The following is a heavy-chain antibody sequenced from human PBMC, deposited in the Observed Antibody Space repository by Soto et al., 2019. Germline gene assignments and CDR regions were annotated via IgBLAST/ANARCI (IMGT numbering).Heavy chain of an antibody. CDR3: ARGPSGDKVHY. V-gene: IGHV4-30-4*01. CDR1: GGSITSDYSC. CDR2: IFDSGTT. Sequence: QVQLQESGPGLVKPSQTLSLTCTVSGGSITSDYSCWSWIRQPPGEGLEWIGHIFDSGTTYTNPALRSQVPISLDPSTNPFSLTLSSVTAADTAVYYCARGPSGDKVHYWGQGALVTVSS. J-gene: IGHJ4*02. D-gene: IGHD7-27*01.